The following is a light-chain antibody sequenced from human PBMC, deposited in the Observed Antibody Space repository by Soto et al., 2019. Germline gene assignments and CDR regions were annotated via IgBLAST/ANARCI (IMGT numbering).Light chain of an antibody. CDR1: QSVLHSSHNENY. V-gene: IGKV4-1*01. J-gene: IGKJ2*01. CDR2: WAS. CDR3: QQYYSTPYT. Sequence: DIVMTQSPDSLAVSLGERATINCKSSQSVLHSSHNENYLVWYQQKPGQPPKLLIYWASTRESGVPDRFSGSGSGTDVTLTISSLQAEDVAVYYCQQYYSTPYTFGQRTKLEIK.